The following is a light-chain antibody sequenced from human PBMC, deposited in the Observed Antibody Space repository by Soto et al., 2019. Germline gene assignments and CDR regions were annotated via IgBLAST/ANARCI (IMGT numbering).Light chain of an antibody. CDR2: DAS. V-gene: IGKV3-11*01. CDR3: QQRSDGPPIT. CDR1: QSISTY. Sequence: ETVLTQSPATLSLSPGERATLSCRASQSISTYLAWFQQKPGQAPRLLIYDASNRATGIPSRFSGSGSGTDFTLTISSLEPEDFAVYYCQQRSDGPPITFGQGTRLEIK. J-gene: IGKJ5*01.